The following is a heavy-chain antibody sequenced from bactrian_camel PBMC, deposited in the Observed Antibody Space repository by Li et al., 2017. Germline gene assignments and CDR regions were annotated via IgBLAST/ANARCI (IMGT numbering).Heavy chain of an antibody. CDR2: TGGG. CDR1: EFTVSDYW. V-gene: IGHV3S1*01. CDR3: AASVNARYCSGPYLVRAQEAGTAY. J-gene: IGHJ4*01. D-gene: IGHD2*01. Sequence: VQLVESGGGLVQPGGSLRLSCAASEFTVSDYWITWVRQAPGKGLEWVSRTGGGYADSVKGRFTISRHMSNNTLSLQMNNLNSEDTAMYYCAASVNARYCSGPYLVRAQEAGTAYRGQGTQVTVS.